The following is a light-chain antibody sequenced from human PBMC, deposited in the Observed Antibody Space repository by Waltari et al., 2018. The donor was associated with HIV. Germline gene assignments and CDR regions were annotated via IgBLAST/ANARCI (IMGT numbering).Light chain of an antibody. CDR2: RNN. Sequence: QSVLTQPPSASGTPGQRVTISCSRSSSHLGSNYVYWYQQPPGTAPKLLIYRNNQRPSGVPDRFSGSKSGTSASLAISGVRSEDEADYYCAAWDDSLLYVFGTGTKVTVL. V-gene: IGLV1-47*01. J-gene: IGLJ1*01. CDR1: SSHLGSNY. CDR3: AAWDDSLLYV.